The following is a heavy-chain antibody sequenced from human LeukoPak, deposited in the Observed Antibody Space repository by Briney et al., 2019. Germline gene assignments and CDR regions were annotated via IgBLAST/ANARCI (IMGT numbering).Heavy chain of an antibody. V-gene: IGHV3-15*01. Sequence: GGSLRLSCAASGFTFSNAWMSWVRQAPGKGLEWVGRIKSKTDGGTTDYAAPVKGRFTISRDDSKNTLHLQMNSLKTEDTAVYYCTTEPPYYYYGMDVWGQGTTVTVSS. CDR3: TTEPPYYYYGMDV. CDR1: GFTFSNAW. CDR2: IKSKTDGGTT. J-gene: IGHJ6*02.